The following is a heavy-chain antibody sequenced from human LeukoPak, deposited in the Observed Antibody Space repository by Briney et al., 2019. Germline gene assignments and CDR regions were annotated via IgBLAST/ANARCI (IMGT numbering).Heavy chain of an antibody. Sequence: GGSLRLSCAASGFTFSSYAMHWVRQAPGKGLEYVSAISSNGGSTYHANSVKGRFTISRDNSKNTLYLQMGSLRAEDMAVYYCARDRGGGSYDAFDIWGQGTMVTVSS. D-gene: IGHD1-26*01. V-gene: IGHV3-64*01. CDR1: GFTFSSYA. CDR3: ARDRGGGSYDAFDI. J-gene: IGHJ3*02. CDR2: ISSNGGST.